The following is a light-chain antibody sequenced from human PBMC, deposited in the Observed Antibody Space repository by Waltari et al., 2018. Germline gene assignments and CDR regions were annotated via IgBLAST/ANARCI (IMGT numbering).Light chain of an antibody. CDR2: DES. CDR1: QSISSH. CDR3: QQRSNLWT. V-gene: IGKV3-11*01. Sequence: ETVLTQSPATLSLSPGERATLSCRASQSISSHLAWYQQKPGPPPRLLIYDESKMATGIPSRFSCSGSGTDFTLTISSLEPEDFAVYYCQQRSNLWTFGQGTKVEIK. J-gene: IGKJ1*01.